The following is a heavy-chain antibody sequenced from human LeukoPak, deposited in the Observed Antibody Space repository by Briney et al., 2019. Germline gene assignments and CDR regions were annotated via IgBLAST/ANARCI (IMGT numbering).Heavy chain of an antibody. Sequence: GGSLRLSCTASGFTFGDYAMSWFRQAPGKGLEWVGFIRSKAYGGTTEYAASVKGRFTVSRDDSKSIAYLQMNSLKTEDTAVYYCTRGGYSGYDYRSAWGQGTLVTVSS. CDR2: IRSKAYGGTT. V-gene: IGHV3-49*03. CDR3: TRGGYSGYDYRSA. D-gene: IGHD5-12*01. J-gene: IGHJ5*02. CDR1: GFTFGDYA.